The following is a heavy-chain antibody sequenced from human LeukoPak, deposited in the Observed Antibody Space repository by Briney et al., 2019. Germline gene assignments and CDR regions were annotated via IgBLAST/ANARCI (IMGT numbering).Heavy chain of an antibody. CDR2: ISSSSSTI. V-gene: IGHV3-48*04. CDR3: AREATTGTARYFDY. D-gene: IGHD4-17*01. Sequence: GGSLRLSCAASGFTFSSYSMNWVRQAPGKGLEWVSYISSSSSTIYYADSVKGRFTISRDNAKNSLYLQMNSLRAEDTAVYYCAREATTGTARYFDYWGQGTLVTVSS. CDR1: GFTFSSYS. J-gene: IGHJ4*02.